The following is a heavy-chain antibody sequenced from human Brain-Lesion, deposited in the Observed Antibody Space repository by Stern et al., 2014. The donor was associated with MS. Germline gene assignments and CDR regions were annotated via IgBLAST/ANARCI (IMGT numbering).Heavy chain of an antibody. V-gene: IGHV4-61*02. CDR3: ARGRVVPGFQYYATDV. Sequence: QVQLQESGPGLVKPSQTLSLSCTVSGGSISSGGYYWSWIRQPAGKGLEWIGRIFNSGSTRYNPSLKSRVPISIDPSKNQFSLRLNSMTAADTAVYYCARGRVVPGFQYYATDVWGQGTTVIVSS. J-gene: IGHJ6*02. CDR2: IFNSGST. D-gene: IGHD2-2*01. CDR1: GGSISSGGYY.